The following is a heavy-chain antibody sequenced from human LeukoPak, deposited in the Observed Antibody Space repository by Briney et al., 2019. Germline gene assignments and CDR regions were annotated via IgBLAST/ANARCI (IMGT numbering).Heavy chain of an antibody. J-gene: IGHJ4*02. CDR3: ARLQTDSSGYYYFDY. Sequence: SETLSLTCTVSGDSISSSSHYWGWIRQSPGKGLEWIGNTGSIYYSGSSYYNPSLKSRVTISADKSISTAYLQWSSLKASDTAMYYCARLQTDSSGYYYFDYWGQGTLVTVSS. CDR1: GDSISSSSHY. D-gene: IGHD3-22*01. V-gene: IGHV4-39*07. CDR2: IYYSGSS.